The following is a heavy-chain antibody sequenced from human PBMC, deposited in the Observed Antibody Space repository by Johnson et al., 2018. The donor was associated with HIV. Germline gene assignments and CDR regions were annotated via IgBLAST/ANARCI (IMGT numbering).Heavy chain of an antibody. CDR1: GFTVSSNY. CDR3: AKLDVSLDAFDI. J-gene: IGHJ3*02. CDR2: IYSGGST. V-gene: IGHV3-66*04. Sequence: MLLVESGGGLVQPGGSLRVSCAASGFTVSSNYMSWFRQAPGKGLEWVSAIYSGGSTYYADSVKGRFTISRDNSKNTLYLQMNSLRAEDTAVYYCAKLDVSLDAFDIWGQGTMVTVSS. D-gene: IGHD5/OR15-5a*01.